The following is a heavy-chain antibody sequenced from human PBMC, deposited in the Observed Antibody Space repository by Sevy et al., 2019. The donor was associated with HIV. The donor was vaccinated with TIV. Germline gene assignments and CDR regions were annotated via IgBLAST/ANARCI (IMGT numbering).Heavy chain of an antibody. Sequence: ASVKVSCKTFGYTFTDYFIHWVRQAPGQGLEWMGWIKPNSGGTNSALKFRGRVTMTRDTAMNTAYMELNRLTSDDTAIYFCARDRPGSFGFVPWGQGTLVTVSS. V-gene: IGHV1-2*02. CDR3: ARDRPGSFGFVP. CDR1: GYTFTDYF. D-gene: IGHD1-26*01. J-gene: IGHJ5*02. CDR2: IKPNSGGT.